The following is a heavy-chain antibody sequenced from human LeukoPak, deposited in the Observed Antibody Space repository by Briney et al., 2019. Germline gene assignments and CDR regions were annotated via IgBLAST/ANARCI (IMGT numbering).Heavy chain of an antibody. V-gene: IGHV3-30*18. D-gene: IGHD2-21*01. CDR3: AKDLDGDSNY. CDR2: ISYGGSNK. J-gene: IGHJ4*02. Sequence: PGGSLRLSCAASGFTFSSYGMHWVRQAPGKGLEWVAVISYGGSNKYYADSVKGRFTISRDNSKGTLYLQMNSLRAEDTAVYYCAKDLDGDSNYWGQGTLVTVSS. CDR1: GFTFSSYG.